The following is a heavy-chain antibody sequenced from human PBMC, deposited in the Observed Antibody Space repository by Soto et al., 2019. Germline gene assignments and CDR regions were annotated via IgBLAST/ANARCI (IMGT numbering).Heavy chain of an antibody. V-gene: IGHV5-10-1*01. CDR1: AYRFTSYW. Sequence: PGESLKISCKGSAYRFTSYWISSVPQMPGKGLESTGTIAPSDSYTNYSPSFHGHVTISADKSISTAYLQCSSLKASDTPIYYCARPHMDVWGQGTATTVS. CDR2: IAPSDSYT. CDR3: ARPHMDV. J-gene: IGHJ6*02.